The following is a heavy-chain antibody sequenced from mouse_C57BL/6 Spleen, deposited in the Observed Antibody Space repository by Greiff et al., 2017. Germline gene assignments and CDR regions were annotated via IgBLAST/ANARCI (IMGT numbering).Heavy chain of an antibody. Sequence: EVHLVESGGGLVKPGGSLKLSCAASGFTFSSYAMSWVRQTPEKRLEWVATISDGGSYTYYPDNVKGRFTISRDNAKNNLYLQMSHLKSEDTAMYYCARDRGVTTGYFDVWGTGTTVTVSS. CDR1: GFTFSSYA. V-gene: IGHV5-4*01. CDR2: ISDGGSYT. D-gene: IGHD2-2*01. CDR3: ARDRGVTTGYFDV. J-gene: IGHJ1*03.